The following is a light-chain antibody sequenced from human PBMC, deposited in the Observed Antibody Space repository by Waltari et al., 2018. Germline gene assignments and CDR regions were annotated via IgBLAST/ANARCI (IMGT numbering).Light chain of an antibody. Sequence: QAGLTQTPSVSKGLRQTATLTCTGNNNNVGHQGAPLMQQHQGHPPNLLSYRNNNRPSAISERFSASRSGNPASLTITELQPEDEAYYYCSTWDISLNTHVFGTGTKFTVL. CDR2: RNN. CDR3: STWDISLNTHV. V-gene: IGLV10-54*04. CDR1: NNNVGHQG. J-gene: IGLJ1*01.